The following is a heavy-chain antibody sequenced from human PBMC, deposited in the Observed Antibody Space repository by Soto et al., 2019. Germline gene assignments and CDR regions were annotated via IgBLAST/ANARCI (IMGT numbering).Heavy chain of an antibody. CDR3: ARGGGLYSSSLPNWFDP. Sequence: ASVEVSCKASGYTFTSYDINWVRQATGQGLEWMGWMNPNSGNTGYAQKFQGRVTMTRNTSISTAYMELSSLRSEDTAVYYCARGGGLYSSSLPNWFDPWGQGTLVTVS. J-gene: IGHJ5*02. CDR2: MNPNSGNT. D-gene: IGHD6-6*01. CDR1: GYTFTSYD. V-gene: IGHV1-8*01.